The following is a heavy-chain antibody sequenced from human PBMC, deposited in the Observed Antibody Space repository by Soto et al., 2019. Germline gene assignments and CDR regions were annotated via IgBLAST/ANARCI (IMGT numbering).Heavy chain of an antibody. D-gene: IGHD3-10*01. Sequence: GESLKISCKASGYSFTTNWIAWVRQMPGKGLQWMGIIYPGDSDTRYSPSFQGQVTISADKSISTAYLQWSSLKASDTAMYYCARREGPYYFDYWGLGTLVTVSS. CDR2: IYPGDSDT. J-gene: IGHJ4*02. CDR3: ARREGPYYFDY. CDR1: GYSFTTNW. V-gene: IGHV5-51*01.